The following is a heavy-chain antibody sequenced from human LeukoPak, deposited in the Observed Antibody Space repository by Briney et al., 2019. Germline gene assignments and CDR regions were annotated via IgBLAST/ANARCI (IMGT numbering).Heavy chain of an antibody. CDR1: GGSISSYY. CDR3: ARAGYCSGGSCYLNLPIDY. D-gene: IGHD2-15*01. Sequence: PSETLSLTCTVSGGSISSYYWSRIRQPPGKGLEWIGYIYYSGSTNYNPSLKSRVTISVDTSKNQFSLKLSSVTAADTAVYYCARAGYCSGGSCYLNLPIDYWGQGTLVTVSS. CDR2: IYYSGST. V-gene: IGHV4-59*01. J-gene: IGHJ4*02.